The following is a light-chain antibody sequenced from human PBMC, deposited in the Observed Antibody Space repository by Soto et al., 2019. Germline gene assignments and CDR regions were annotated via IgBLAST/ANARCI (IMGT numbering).Light chain of an antibody. CDR2: DAS. CDR1: QSISSS. J-gene: IGKJ1*01. Sequence: IHMTQPHSTISESVGDTVTITFRASQSISSSLAWYQQRPGKAPKLLIYDASSLESGVPSRFSGSGSGTEFTLTINSLQPDDFATYYCQQYNSYWTFGQVAKVAIK. CDR3: QQYNSYWT. V-gene: IGKV1-5*01.